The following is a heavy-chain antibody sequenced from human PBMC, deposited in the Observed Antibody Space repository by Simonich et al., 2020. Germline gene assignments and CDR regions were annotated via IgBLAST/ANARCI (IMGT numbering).Heavy chain of an antibody. CDR1: GFTFSRYW. CDR2: IKQDGREK. D-gene: IGHD7-27*01. V-gene: IGHV3-7*01. J-gene: IGHJ6*03. Sequence: EVQLVESGGGLVQPGGSLRLSCAASGFTFSRYWMSWVRQAPGKGLEWVANIKQDGREKYYVDSVKGRFTSSRENAKNSLYLQMNSLRAEDTAVYYCARDGLGTAYYYYMDVWGKGTTVTVSS. CDR3: ARDGLGTAYYYYMDV.